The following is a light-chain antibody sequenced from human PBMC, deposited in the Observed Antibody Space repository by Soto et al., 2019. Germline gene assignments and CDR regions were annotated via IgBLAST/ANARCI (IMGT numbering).Light chain of an antibody. Sequence: EIVLTQSPGTLSLSPGERATLSCRARLSVSDYLAWYHQKVGQAPRLLIYGASNRASGISDRFSGTGSGTDFTLNTRRLDPEDFAVYYCHQYGTSPGGTFGHEDKVEIK. CDR3: HQYGTSPGGT. J-gene: IGKJ1*01. V-gene: IGKV3-20*01. CDR1: LSVSDY. CDR2: GAS.